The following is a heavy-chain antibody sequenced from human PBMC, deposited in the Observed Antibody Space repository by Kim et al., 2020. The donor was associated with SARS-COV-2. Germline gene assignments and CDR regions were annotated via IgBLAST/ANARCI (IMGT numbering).Heavy chain of an antibody. CDR2: IT. D-gene: IGHD3-10*01. Sequence: ITQTSPKFQDRGTIIRDTSATTVYMELSSLTSEDTAGYYCARRGSGYGMDVWGQGTTVTVSS. CDR3: ARRGSGYGMDV. J-gene: IGHJ6*02. V-gene: IGHV1-3*01.